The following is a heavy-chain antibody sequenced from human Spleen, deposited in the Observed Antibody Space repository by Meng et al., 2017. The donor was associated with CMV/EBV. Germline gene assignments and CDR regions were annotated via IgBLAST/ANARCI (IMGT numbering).Heavy chain of an antibody. CDR3: AKCSGIDCYFDY. D-gene: IGHD2-8*02. V-gene: IGHV3-30*02. J-gene: IGHJ4*02. CDR1: GFTFSSVA. Sequence: GGSLRLSCAVSGFTFSSVAMHWVRQAPGKGLEWVAFIWSDGSNKYHADSVKGRFTISKDNSKNTLYLQMNSLRAEDTAVYYCAKCSGIDCYFDYWGQRALVTVSS. CDR2: IWSDGSNK.